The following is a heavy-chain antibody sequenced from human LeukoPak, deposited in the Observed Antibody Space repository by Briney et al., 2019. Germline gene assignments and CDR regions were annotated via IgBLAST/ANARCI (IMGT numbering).Heavy chain of an antibody. D-gene: IGHD2-15*01. J-gene: IGHJ4*02. CDR3: ARDTGFCSGGSCSFDFYY. CDR1: GYTFTGYY. V-gene: IGHV1-2*02. Sequence: ASVKVSCKASGYTFTGYYMHWVRQAPGQGLEWMGWINPNSGGTNYAQKFQGRVTMTRDTSISTAYMELSRLRSDDTAVYSCARDTGFCSGGSCSFDFYYWGQGTLVTVSS. CDR2: INPNSGGT.